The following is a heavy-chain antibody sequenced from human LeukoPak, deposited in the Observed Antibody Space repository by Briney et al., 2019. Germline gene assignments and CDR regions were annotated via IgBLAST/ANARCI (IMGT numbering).Heavy chain of an antibody. CDR2: IYHSGST. J-gene: IGHJ5*02. V-gene: IGHV4-38-2*02. CDR1: GYSITSGFY. CDR3: ARIGSGWSFRSWFDP. Sequence: SETLSLTCTVSGYSITSGFYWGWIRQPPGKGLEWIGSIYHSGSTYYNPSLKSRVTISVDTSKNQFSLKLSSVTAADTAVYYCARIGSGWSFRSWFDPWGQGTLVTVSS. D-gene: IGHD6-19*01.